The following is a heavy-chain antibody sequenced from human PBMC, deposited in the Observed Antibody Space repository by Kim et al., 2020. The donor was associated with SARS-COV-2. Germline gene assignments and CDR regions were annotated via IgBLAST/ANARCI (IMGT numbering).Heavy chain of an antibody. V-gene: IGHV3-48*01. CDR3: SKGGGSD. J-gene: IGHJ4*02. CDR2: ITGSNTI. CDR1: GFTFSTSR. Sequence: GGSLRLSCVASGFTFSTSRMNWVRQASGKGLEWVSSITGSNTIYDADSVEGRFTISRVTAENSQYLQLNNLSTEDTDVYDVSKGGGSDWCPGTL. D-gene: IGHD6-19*01.